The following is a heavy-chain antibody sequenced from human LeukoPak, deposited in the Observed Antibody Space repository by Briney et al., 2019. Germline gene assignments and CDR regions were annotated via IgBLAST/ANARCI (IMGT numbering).Heavy chain of an antibody. CDR3: ARAEETTWGIDP. CDR2: ISYDGSNK. D-gene: IGHD3-16*01. J-gene: IGHJ5*02. Sequence: GGSLRLSCAASGFTFSSYAMHWVRQAPGKGLEWVAVISYDGSNKYYADSVEGRFTVSRDNAKNSLYLQMNNLRAEDTAVYYCARAEETTWGIDPWGQGTLVTVSS. V-gene: IGHV3-30-3*01. CDR1: GFTFSSYA.